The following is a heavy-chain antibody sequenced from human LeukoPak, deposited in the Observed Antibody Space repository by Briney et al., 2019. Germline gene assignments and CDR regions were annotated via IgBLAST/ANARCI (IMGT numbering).Heavy chain of an antibody. D-gene: IGHD3-22*01. V-gene: IGHV1-24*01. J-gene: IGHJ4*02. CDR3: ATLDSYYDTSGRPLLPD. CDR1: GYSVNELS. CDR2: FNREDDAP. Sequence: ASVKVSCRVSGYSVNELSMHWVRQAPGLGLEWMGGFNREDDAPVYAQQFQGRVTMTEDTSTDTAYMELSSLRSEDTALYYCATLDSYYDTSGRPLLPDWGQGTLVTVSS.